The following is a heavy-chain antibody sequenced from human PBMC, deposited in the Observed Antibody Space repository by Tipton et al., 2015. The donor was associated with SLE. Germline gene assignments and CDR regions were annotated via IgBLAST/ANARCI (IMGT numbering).Heavy chain of an antibody. CDR1: GASINSGTYY. J-gene: IGHJ4*02. D-gene: IGHD3-16*01. CDR3: ARRDRWLRSPRY. V-gene: IGHV4-61*02. CDR2: IYTSGAT. Sequence: TLSLTYTVSGASINSGTYYWNWIRHPAGKGLEWIGRIYTSGATNYSPSFESRVTISFDMSRNQVSLKLNSVTAADTAVYYCARRDRWLRSPRYWGQGTLVTVSS.